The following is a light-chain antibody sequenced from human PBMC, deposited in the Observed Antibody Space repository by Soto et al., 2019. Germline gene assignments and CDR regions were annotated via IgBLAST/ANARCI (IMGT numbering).Light chain of an antibody. Sequence: QSVLTQPASVSGSPGQSITISCTGTSSDVGSYNLVSWYQQHPGKAPKLMIYEVSKRPSGVSNRFAGSKSGNTASLTISGLQAEDEADYYCCSYAGSSTFYVFGTGTRPPS. V-gene: IGLV2-23*02. CDR2: EVS. J-gene: IGLJ1*01. CDR3: CSYAGSSTFYV. CDR1: SSDVGSYNL.